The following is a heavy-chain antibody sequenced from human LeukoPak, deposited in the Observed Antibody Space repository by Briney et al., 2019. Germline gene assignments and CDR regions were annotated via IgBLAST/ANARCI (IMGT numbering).Heavy chain of an antibody. D-gene: IGHD3-10*01. V-gene: IGHV3-49*04. CDR2: IRSKAYGGTT. CDR1: GFTFSSYG. J-gene: IGHJ4*02. CDR3: TRDGLWFGELLPGDY. Sequence: GGSLRLSCAASGFTFSSYGMHWVRQAPGKGLEWVGFIRSKAYGGTTEYAASVKGRFTISRDDSKSIAYLQMNSLKTEDTAVYYCTRDGLWFGELLPGDYWGQGTLVTVSS.